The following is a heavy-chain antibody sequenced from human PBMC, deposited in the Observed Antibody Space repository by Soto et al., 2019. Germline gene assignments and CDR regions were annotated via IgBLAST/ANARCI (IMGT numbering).Heavy chain of an antibody. J-gene: IGHJ4*02. CDR1: VFTFSSYS. Sequence: GGSLRLSCAASVFTFSSYSMNWVRQAPGKGLEWVSYISSSSSTIYYADSVKGRFTISRDNAKNSLYLQTNSLRDEDTAVYYCARDLRPNDYWGQGTLVTVSS. CDR3: ARDLRPNDY. CDR2: ISSSSSTI. V-gene: IGHV3-48*02.